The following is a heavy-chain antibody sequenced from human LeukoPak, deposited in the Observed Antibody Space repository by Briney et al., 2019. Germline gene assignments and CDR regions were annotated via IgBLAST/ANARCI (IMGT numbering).Heavy chain of an antibody. D-gene: IGHD3-9*01. J-gene: IGHJ4*02. CDR2: IYYSGST. Sequence: PSETLSLTCTVSGGSISSYYWSWIRQPPGKGLEWIGYIYYSGSTNYNPSLKSRVTISVDTSKNQFSLKLSSVTAADTAVYYCARRLTGTVDFWGQGTLVTVSS. CDR1: GGSISSYY. V-gene: IGHV4-59*08. CDR3: ARRLTGTVDF.